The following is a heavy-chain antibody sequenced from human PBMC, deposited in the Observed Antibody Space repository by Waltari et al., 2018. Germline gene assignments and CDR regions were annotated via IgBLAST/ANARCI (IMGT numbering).Heavy chain of an antibody. J-gene: IGHJ5*02. CDR3: ARGGGGDWEWFDP. D-gene: IGHD2-21*02. CDR1: GGSISGFS. Sequence: QVQLQESGPSLLKPSETLSLICTVSGGSISGFSWSWVRQPPGKGPDWIGYIYYPGSTNFNPSLKSRVTMSVDTSKNQFSLKLSSVTAADTAFYYCARGGGGDWEWFDPWGQGTLVTVSS. V-gene: IGHV4-59*01. CDR2: IYYPGST.